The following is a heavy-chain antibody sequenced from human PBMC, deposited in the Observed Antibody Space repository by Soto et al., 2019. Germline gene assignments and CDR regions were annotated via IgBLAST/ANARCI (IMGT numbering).Heavy chain of an antibody. CDR3: ARDLTAAGLGGMDV. Sequence: PSETLSLTCAVSGYSISSGYYWDWIRQPPGKGLEWIGTIYHSGFTYYNPSLKSRVAMSVDTSKNQFSLKLTSVTAADTAMYYCARDLTAAGLGGMDVWGQGTTVTVYS. CDR1: GYSISSGYY. CDR2: IYHSGFT. J-gene: IGHJ6*02. D-gene: IGHD6-25*01. V-gene: IGHV4-38-2*02.